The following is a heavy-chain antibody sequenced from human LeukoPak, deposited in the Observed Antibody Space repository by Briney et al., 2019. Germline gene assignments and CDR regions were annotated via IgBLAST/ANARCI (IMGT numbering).Heavy chain of an antibody. CDR2: IYPGDSDT. CDR1: GYSFTSYW. Sequence: GESLKISCKGSGYSFTSYWIGWVRQLPGKGLEWMGIIYPGDSDTRYSPSFQGQVTISADKSISTAYLQWSSLKASDSAMYYCARGSKFGFRNFDSWGQGTLVTVSS. J-gene: IGHJ4*02. V-gene: IGHV5-51*01. CDR3: ARGSKFGFRNFDS. D-gene: IGHD5-12*01.